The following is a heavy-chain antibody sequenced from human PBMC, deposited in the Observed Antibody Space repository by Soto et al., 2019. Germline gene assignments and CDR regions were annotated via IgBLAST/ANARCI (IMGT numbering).Heavy chain of an antibody. Sequence: CKASXYTFTSXXXXXXRQAPXXXXXXXGIINPSGGSTSXAQKFQGRVTMTRDTXXXXXXMELSSXRSEDTAVYYCARDQDYXDXSGYFDYWGQGTLVTVSS. CDR1: XYTFTSXX. CDR3: ARDQDYXDXSGYFDY. J-gene: IGHJ4*02. V-gene: IGHV1-46*01. CDR2: INPSGGST. D-gene: IGHD3-22*01.